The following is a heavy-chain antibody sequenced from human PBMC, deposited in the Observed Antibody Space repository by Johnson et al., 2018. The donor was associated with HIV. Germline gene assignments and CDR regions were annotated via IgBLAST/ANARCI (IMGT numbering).Heavy chain of an antibody. CDR1: GFTFSSYA. CDR2: ISSSGSTI. D-gene: IGHD3-9*01. Sequence: VQLVESGGGVVQPGRSLRLSCAASGFTFSSYAMHWVRQAPGKGLEWVSYISSSGSTIYYTDSVKGRFTISRDNAKNSLYLQMNSLRAEDTAVYYCARAEKDIWYYDILTGYPNAFDIWGQGTMVTVSS. J-gene: IGHJ3*02. CDR3: ARAEKDIWYYDILTGYPNAFDI. V-gene: IGHV3-48*04.